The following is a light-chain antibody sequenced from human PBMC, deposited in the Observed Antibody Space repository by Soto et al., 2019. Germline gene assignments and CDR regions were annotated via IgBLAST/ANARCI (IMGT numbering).Light chain of an antibody. CDR1: QNIGTY. CDR2: GAY. CDR3: QKYGTSPRWT. J-gene: IGKJ1*01. V-gene: IGKV3-20*01. Sequence: LVLTRSPGAPSLSPVGGATLSCRSSQNIGTYLAWYQNKPGQAPRVMIFGAYNRANGVPDRFSGSGSGTDFTLTIRRLDPADFPVYYCQKYGTSPRWTCGHGP.